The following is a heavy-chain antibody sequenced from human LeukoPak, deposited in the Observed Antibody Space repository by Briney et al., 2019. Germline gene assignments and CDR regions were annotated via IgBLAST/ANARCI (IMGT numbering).Heavy chain of an antibody. CDR2: IRSKAHSYAT. J-gene: IGHJ5*02. CDR1: GFTFSGSA. CDR3: TIVEYCGGDCYP. Sequence: GGSLRLSCAASGFTFSGSAMHWVRQASGKGLEWVGRIRSKAHSYATAYAASVKGRFTLSRDDSKNTAHLQMNSLKTEDTAVYCCTIVEYCGGDCYPWGQGTLVTVSS. D-gene: IGHD2-21*02. V-gene: IGHV3-73*01.